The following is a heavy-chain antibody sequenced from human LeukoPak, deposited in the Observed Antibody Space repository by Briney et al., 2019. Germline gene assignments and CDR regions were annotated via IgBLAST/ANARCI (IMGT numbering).Heavy chain of an antibody. CDR2: ITSSGNAV. CDR3: ARAHMDAFDI. D-gene: IGHD2-21*01. V-gene: IGHV3-11*04. J-gene: IGHJ3*02. Sequence: PGGSLRLSCAASGFTFRDYYMGWIRQAPGNGLEWVAYITSSGNAVYHADSVKGRFTISRDNAKNSLFLQMNTPRVEDTAVYYCARAHMDAFDIWGQGTMVTVSS. CDR1: GFTFRDYY.